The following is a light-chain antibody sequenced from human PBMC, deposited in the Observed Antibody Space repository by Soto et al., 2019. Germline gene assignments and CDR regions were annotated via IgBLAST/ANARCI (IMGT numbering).Light chain of an antibody. J-gene: IGKJ1*01. CDR3: QQYNPSSRK. Sequence: DIQMTQSPSTLSAFVGDRVTITCRASQSISTWLAWYQQKPGKVPKLLIFKASSLQSGVPSRFSGSGSGTDFTLTISSLQPDDFATYYCQQYNPSSRKFGQGTK. CDR1: QSISTW. CDR2: KAS. V-gene: IGKV1-5*03.